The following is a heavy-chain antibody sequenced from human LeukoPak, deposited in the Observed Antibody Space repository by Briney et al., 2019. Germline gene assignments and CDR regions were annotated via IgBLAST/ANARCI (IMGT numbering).Heavy chain of an antibody. J-gene: IGHJ4*02. V-gene: IGHV4-30-2*01. Sequence: SETLSLTCAVSGGSITTGGYSWSWIRQPPGKGLEWLGHIYYSGNTYFNPSLESRLTLSVDKSRNQFSLKLSYVTAADTAVYYCARDPFRSSFDSWGQGTLVTVSS. CDR2: IYYSGNT. CDR3: ARDPFRSSFDS. CDR1: GGSITTGGYS. D-gene: IGHD1-26*01.